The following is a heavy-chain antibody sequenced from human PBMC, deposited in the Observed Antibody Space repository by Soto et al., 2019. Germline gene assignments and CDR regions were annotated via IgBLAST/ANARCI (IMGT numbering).Heavy chain of an antibody. Sequence: QVQLVESGGGVVQPGGSLRLSCVASGFIFSKYAIYWVRQAPGKGPDWVAVISNDGSNRDYADSVKGRFTISRDNSKNTLYLQMNSLKPEDTAMYFCARGDIVVNGPFEYWGQGTLVTVSS. D-gene: IGHD5-12*01. J-gene: IGHJ4*02. CDR3: ARGDIVVNGPFEY. CDR1: GFIFSKYA. V-gene: IGHV3-30-3*01. CDR2: ISNDGSNR.